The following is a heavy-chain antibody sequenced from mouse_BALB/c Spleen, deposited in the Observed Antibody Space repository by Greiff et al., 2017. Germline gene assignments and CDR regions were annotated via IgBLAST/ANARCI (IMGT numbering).Heavy chain of an antibody. D-gene: IGHD1-1*01. CDR2: INPSNGRT. J-gene: IGHJ1*01. V-gene: IGHV1S81*02. CDR3: ARRGGSYGYFDV. CDR1: GYTFTSYW. Sequence: QVQLQQPGAELVKPGASVKLSCKASGYTFTSYWMHWVKQRPGQGLEWIGEINPSNGRTNYNEKFKSKATLTVDKSSSTAYMQLSSLTSEDSAVYYCARRGGSYGYFDVWGAGTTVTVSS.